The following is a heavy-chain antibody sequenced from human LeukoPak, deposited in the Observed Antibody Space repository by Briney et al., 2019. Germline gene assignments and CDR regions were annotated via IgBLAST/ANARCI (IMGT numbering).Heavy chain of an antibody. V-gene: IGHV1-46*01. CDR2: INPSGGST. Sequence: ASVKVSCEASGYTFTSYYMHWVRQAPGQGLEWMGIINPSGGSTSYAQKFQGRVTMTRDTSTSTVYMELSGLRSEDTAVYYCARNAYYYDSSGYYFRRDAFDIWGQGTMVTVSS. J-gene: IGHJ3*02. D-gene: IGHD3-22*01. CDR1: GYTFTSYY. CDR3: ARNAYYYDSSGYYFRRDAFDI.